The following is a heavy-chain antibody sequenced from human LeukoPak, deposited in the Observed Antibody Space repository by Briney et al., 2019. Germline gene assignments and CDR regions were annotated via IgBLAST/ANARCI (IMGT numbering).Heavy chain of an antibody. CDR3: AKVLATISRGAYYFDN. CDR1: GFTFPIYA. CDR2: ICGSGDCT. V-gene: IGHV3-23*01. D-gene: IGHD5-24*01. J-gene: IGHJ4*02. Sequence: QAGGSLRLSCAVSGFTFPIYAMTWVRQAPGKGLDWVAAICGSGDCTHYADSVKGRFTISRDNSKNILYLQMNSLRPEDTALYYCAKVLATISRGAYYFDNWGQGTLVTVSS.